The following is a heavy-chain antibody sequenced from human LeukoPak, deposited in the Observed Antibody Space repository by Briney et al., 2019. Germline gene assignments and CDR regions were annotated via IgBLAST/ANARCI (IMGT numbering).Heavy chain of an antibody. CDR3: ARKVPIYGMDV. V-gene: IGHV1-46*01. D-gene: IGHD2-2*02. CDR1: GYTFTSYY. J-gene: IGHJ6*02. CDR2: IVPIPGTS. Sequence: ASVKVSCKASGYTFTSYYMHWVRQAPGQGPEWMGRIVPIPGTSNYAEKFQGRVTIKADRSTNTAYMELSSLRYEDTAVYYCARKVPIYGMDVWGQGTSVTVSS.